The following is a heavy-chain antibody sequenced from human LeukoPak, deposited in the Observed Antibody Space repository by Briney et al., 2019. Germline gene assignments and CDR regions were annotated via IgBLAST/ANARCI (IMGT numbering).Heavy chain of an antibody. J-gene: IGHJ3*02. Sequence: SETLSLTCTVSGGPISSGSHYWGWIRQPPGKGLEWIGAIHYSGSTYYNPSLKSRITISVDTSKNQFSLKLSSVTAADTAVYYCARHGVFGGNLAAFDIWGQGTMVTVSS. CDR1: GGPISSGSHY. CDR2: IHYSGST. V-gene: IGHV4-39*01. CDR3: ARHGVFGGNLAAFDI. D-gene: IGHD4-23*01.